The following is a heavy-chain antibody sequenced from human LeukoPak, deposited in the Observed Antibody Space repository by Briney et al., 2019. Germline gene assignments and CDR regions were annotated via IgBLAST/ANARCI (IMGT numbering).Heavy chain of an antibody. Sequence: PSETLSLTCTVSGGSISSYYWSWIRQPPGKGLEWIGYIYYSGSTNYNPSLKSRVTISVDTSKNQFSLKLSSVTAADTAVYYCARGAPGGVGYYGSGSYYNFDYWGQGTLVTVSS. D-gene: IGHD3-10*01. V-gene: IGHV4-59*01. CDR1: GGSISSYY. CDR2: IYYSGST. J-gene: IGHJ4*02. CDR3: ARGAPGGVGYYGSGSYYNFDY.